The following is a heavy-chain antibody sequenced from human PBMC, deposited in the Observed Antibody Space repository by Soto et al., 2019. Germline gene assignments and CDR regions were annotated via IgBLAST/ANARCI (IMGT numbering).Heavy chain of an antibody. D-gene: IGHD2-2*01. CDR1: GYTFTSYY. V-gene: IGHV1-46*03. Sequence: ASVKVSCKASGYTFTSYYMHWVRQAPGQGLEWMGIINPSGGSTSYAQKFQGRVTMTRDTSTSTVYMELSSLRSEDMAVYYCARDDCSSTSCPNLDPWGQGTLVTVSS. J-gene: IGHJ5*02. CDR3: ARDDCSSTSCPNLDP. CDR2: INPSGGST.